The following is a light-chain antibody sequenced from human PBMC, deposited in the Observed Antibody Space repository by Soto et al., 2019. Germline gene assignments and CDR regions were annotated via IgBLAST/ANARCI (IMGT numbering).Light chain of an antibody. CDR3: QQYNSLPYT. J-gene: IGKJ2*01. CDR2: TVP. V-gene: IGKV1-33*01. CDR1: QDISTY. Sequence: DIQMTQSPSSLSASLGDRVTITCRASQDISTYLNWYQQKPGKAPNLLIYTVPNLETGVPSRFSASGSGTVFTLTISALQPEDIATYYCQQYNSLPYTFGQGTRLEIE.